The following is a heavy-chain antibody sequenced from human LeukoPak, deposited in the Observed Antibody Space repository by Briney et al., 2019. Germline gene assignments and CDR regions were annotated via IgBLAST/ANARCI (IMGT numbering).Heavy chain of an antibody. Sequence: SETLSLTCTVSGGSISSYYWSWIRQPAGKGLEWIGRIYTSGSTNYNPSLKSRVTMSEDTSKNQFSLKLSSVTAADTAVYYCAREITVAAQRWFDYWGQGTLVTVSS. CDR1: GGSISSYY. V-gene: IGHV4-4*07. J-gene: IGHJ4*02. CDR3: AREITVAAQRWFDY. CDR2: IYTSGST. D-gene: IGHD6-19*01.